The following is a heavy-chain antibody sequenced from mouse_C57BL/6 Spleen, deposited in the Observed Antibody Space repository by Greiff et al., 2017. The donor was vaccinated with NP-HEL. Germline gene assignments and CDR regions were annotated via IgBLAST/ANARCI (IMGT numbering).Heavy chain of an antibody. CDR3: TTSLFITTVVATPGY. V-gene: IGHV14-1*01. J-gene: IGHJ2*01. Sequence: VQLQQSGAELVRPGASVKLSCTASGFNIKDYYMHWVKQRPEQGLEWIGRIDPEDGDTEYAPKFQGKATMTADTSSNTAYLQLSSLTSEDTAVDYCTTSLFITTVVATPGYWGQGTTLTVSS. D-gene: IGHD1-1*01. CDR2: IDPEDGDT. CDR1: GFNIKDYY.